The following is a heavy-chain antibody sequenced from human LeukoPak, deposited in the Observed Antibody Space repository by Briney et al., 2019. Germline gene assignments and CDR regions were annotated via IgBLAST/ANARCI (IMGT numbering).Heavy chain of an antibody. CDR3: AKFGYSSSSWDY. D-gene: IGHD6-6*01. Sequence: GGSLRLSCAASGFTFSSYGMHWVSQAPGKGLEWVAVISYDGSNKYYADSVKGRFTISRDNSKNTLYLQMNSLRAEDTAVYYCAKFGYSSSSWDYWGQGTLVTVSS. V-gene: IGHV3-30*18. CDR2: ISYDGSNK. CDR1: GFTFSSYG. J-gene: IGHJ4*02.